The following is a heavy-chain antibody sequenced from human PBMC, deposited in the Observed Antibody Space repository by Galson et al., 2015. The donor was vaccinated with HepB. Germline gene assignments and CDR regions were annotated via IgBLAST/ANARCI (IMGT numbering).Heavy chain of an antibody. CDR2: IYPGDSDT. CDR1: GYSFSNYW. CDR3: ARQPKYLSVAHYFDY. V-gene: IGHV5-51*01. J-gene: IGHJ4*02. D-gene: IGHD2-2*01. Sequence: QSGAEVKKPGESLKISCKGSGYSFSNYWIGWVRQMPGKGLEWMGIIYPGDSDTRYSPSFQGQVTISVDKSITTAYLQWSSLKASDTAMYYCARQPKYLSVAHYFDYWGQGTLVTVSS.